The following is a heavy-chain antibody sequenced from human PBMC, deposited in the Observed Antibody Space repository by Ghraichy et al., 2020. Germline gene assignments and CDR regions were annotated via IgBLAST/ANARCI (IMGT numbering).Heavy chain of an antibody. V-gene: IGHV3-11*01. Sequence: GGSLRLSCAASGFTFSDYYMSWIRQAPGKGLEWVSYISSSGSTIYYADSVKGRFTISRDNAKNSLYLQMNSLRAEDTAVYYCARVDYGDLNYYYYGMDVWGQGTTVTVSS. CDR3: ARVDYGDLNYYYYGMDV. CDR2: ISSSGSTI. D-gene: IGHD4-17*01. J-gene: IGHJ6*02. CDR1: GFTFSDYY.